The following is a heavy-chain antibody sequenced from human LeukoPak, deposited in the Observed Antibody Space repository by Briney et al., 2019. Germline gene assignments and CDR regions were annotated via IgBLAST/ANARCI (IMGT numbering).Heavy chain of an antibody. CDR1: GITFSNYF. D-gene: IGHD3-10*01. V-gene: IGHV3-23*01. J-gene: IGHJ4*02. Sequence: GGSMRLSCAASGITFSNYFMSLVRQAPGKGLGMVSAFGPSGGNTYYADSVKGRFTISRENSKNTLYLQMTSLRAEETAVYYCAKDSKMSYYGSGSHYDYWGQGTLATVSS. CDR3: AKDSKMSYYGSGSHYDY. CDR2: FGPSGGNT.